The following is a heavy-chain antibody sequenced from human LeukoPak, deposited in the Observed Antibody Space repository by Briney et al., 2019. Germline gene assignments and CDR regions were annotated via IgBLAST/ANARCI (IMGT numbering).Heavy chain of an antibody. J-gene: IGHJ4*02. CDR3: ARGELGSSARFDY. CDR1: GGSISSSSYY. CDR2: INHSGST. Sequence: SETLSLTCTVSGGSISSSSYYWSWIRQPPGKGLEWIGEINHSGSTNYNPSLKSRVTISVDTSKNQFSLKLSSVTAADTAVYYCARGELGSSARFDYWGQGTLVTVSS. V-gene: IGHV4-39*07. D-gene: IGHD7-27*01.